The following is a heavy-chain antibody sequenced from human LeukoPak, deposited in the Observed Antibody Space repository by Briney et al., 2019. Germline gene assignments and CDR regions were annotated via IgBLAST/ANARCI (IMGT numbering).Heavy chain of an antibody. J-gene: IGHJ4*02. CDR2: ISNDGSNK. V-gene: IGHV3-30*18. CDR3: AKQSAGSAAWYSLHYDF. CDR1: GFTFSSYG. Sequence: GGSLRLSCAASGFTFSSYGMHWVRQAPGKGLEWVAVISNDGSNKHYGDSVKGRFTISRDNSKDTLYLQMNGLRAEDTAVYFCAKQSAGSAAWYSLHYDFWGQGTLVTVSS. D-gene: IGHD6-13*01.